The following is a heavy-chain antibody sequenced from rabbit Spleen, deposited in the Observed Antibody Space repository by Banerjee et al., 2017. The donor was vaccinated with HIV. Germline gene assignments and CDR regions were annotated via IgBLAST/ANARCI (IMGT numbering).Heavy chain of an antibody. J-gene: IGHJ3*01. CDR3: GRDANGDVRLSRLDL. CDR2: INAVTGKA. D-gene: IGHD2-1*01. CDR1: GFSFSNKAV. V-gene: IGHV1S45*01. Sequence: QEQLVESGGGLVEPEGSLKLSCTASGFSFSNKAVMCWVRQAPGKGLEWIACINAVTGKALYATWAKGRYTFSSHNAQNTLYLQLSSLTAADTATYFCGRDANGDVRLSRLDLWGPGTLVTVS.